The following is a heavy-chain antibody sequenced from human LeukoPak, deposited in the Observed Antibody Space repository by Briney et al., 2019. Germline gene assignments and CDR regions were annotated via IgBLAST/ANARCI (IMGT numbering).Heavy chain of an antibody. CDR1: GFTFSSYW. CDR2: INSDGSST. D-gene: IGHD6-13*01. V-gene: IGHV3-74*01. J-gene: IGHJ6*03. Sequence: GGSLRLSCAASGFTFSSYWMHWVRQAPGKGLVWVSRINSDGSSTSYADSVKGRFTISRDNAKNTLHLQMNSLRAEDTAVYYCARDPGGELEDYYYMDVWGKGTTVTVSS. CDR3: ARDPGGELEDYYYMDV.